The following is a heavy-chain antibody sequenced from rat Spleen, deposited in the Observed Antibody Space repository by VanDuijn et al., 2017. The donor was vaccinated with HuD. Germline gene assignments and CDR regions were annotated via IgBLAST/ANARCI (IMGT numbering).Heavy chain of an antibody. CDR3: VRQDTSGYANWFTY. V-gene: IGHV5-25*01. CDR2: ISPSGGGT. J-gene: IGHJ3*01. CDR1: GFTFNNFD. Sequence: EVQLVESGGDLVQPGRSLKLSCAASGFTFNNFDMAWVRQAPTRGLEWVSSISPSGGGTYYRDSVKGRFTVSRDNAKSTLYLQMDSLRSEDTATYYCVRQDTSGYANWFTYWGKGTLVTVSS. D-gene: IGHD4-3*01.